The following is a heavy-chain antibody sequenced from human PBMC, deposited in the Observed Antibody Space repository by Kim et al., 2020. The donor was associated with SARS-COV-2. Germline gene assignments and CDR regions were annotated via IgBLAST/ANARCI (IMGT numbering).Heavy chain of an antibody. J-gene: IGHJ5*02. CDR3: ARVAAGIAARPYWFDP. CDR1: GGSISSYY. V-gene: IGHV4-59*13. Sequence: SETLSLTCTVSGGSISSYYWSWIRQPPGKGLEWIGYIYYSGSTNYNPSLKSRVTISVDTSKNQFSLKLSSVTAADTAVYYCARVAAGIAARPYWFDPWGQGTLVTVSS. D-gene: IGHD6-6*01. CDR2: IYYSGST.